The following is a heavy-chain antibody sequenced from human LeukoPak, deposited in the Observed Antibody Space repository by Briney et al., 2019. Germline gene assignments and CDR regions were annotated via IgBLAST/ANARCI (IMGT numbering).Heavy chain of an antibody. D-gene: IGHD6-6*01. CDR3: AIVSSSSVGFDY. Sequence: GGSLRLSCAASGFTVSSNYMSWVRQASGKGLEWVSVIYSGGSTYYADSVKGRFTISRDNSKNTLYLQMNSLRAEDTAVYYCAIVSSSSVGFDYWGQGTLVTVSS. CDR1: GFTVSSNY. V-gene: IGHV3-66*02. CDR2: IYSGGST. J-gene: IGHJ4*02.